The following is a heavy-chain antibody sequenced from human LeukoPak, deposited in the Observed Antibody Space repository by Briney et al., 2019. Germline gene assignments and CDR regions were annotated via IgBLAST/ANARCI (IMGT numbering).Heavy chain of an antibody. CDR1: GFTFSSYA. CDR2: ISYDGSNK. J-gene: IGHJ4*02. Sequence: GGSLRLSCAASGFTFSSYAMHWVRQAPGKGLEWVAVISYDGSNKYYADSVKGRFTISRDNSKNTLYLQMNSLRAEDTAVYYCARDPIGEPPGDFDYWGQGTLVTVSS. D-gene: IGHD3-3*01. CDR3: ARDPIGEPPGDFDY. V-gene: IGHV3-30-3*01.